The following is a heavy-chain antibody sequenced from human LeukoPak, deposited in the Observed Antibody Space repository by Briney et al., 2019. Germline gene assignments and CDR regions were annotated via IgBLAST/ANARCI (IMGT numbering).Heavy chain of an antibody. V-gene: IGHV3-23*01. CDR1: GFTFSSYW. Sequence: GGSLRLSCAASGFTFSSYWMSWVRQAPGKGLEWVSSISGSGRSTYYADSAKGRFTISRDNSKNTLNLQMNGLRADDTAVYYCAKEADYEGYYSSGSYYSDWGQGTLISVSS. D-gene: IGHD3-10*01. CDR3: AKEADYEGYYSSGSYYSD. J-gene: IGHJ4*02. CDR2: ISGSGRST.